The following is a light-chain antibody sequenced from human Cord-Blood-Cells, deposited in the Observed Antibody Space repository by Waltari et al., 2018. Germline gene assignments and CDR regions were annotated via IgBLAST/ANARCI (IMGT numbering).Light chain of an antibody. V-gene: IGLV2-14*01. Sequence: QSALTPPASVSGSPGQSITISCTGTSSDVGGYNYVYWYQQHPGKAPKLMIYEVSNRPSGVSNRFSGSKSGNTASLTISGLQAEDEADYYCSSYTSSSTRVFGGGTKLTVL. CDR3: SSYTSSSTRV. J-gene: IGLJ3*02. CDR2: EVS. CDR1: SSDVGGYNY.